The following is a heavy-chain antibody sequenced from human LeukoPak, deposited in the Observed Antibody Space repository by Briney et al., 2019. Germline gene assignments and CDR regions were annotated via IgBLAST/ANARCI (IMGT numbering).Heavy chain of an antibody. Sequence: PGGSLRLSCAASGFTFSSHWMSWVRQAPGKGLEWVASIKPDGSEKYYVDSVKGRFTISRDSAKGSLYLQMNTLRAEDTAVYYCARDRGSSGWYEFDYWGQGTLVTVSS. J-gene: IGHJ4*02. CDR3: ARDRGSSGWYEFDY. D-gene: IGHD6-19*01. V-gene: IGHV3-7*01. CDR2: IKPDGSEK. CDR1: GFTFSSHW.